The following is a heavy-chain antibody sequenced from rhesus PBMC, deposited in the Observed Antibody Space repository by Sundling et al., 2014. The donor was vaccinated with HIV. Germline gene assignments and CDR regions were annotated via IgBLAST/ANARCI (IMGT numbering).Heavy chain of an antibody. D-gene: IGHD3-34*01. CDR3: ARGWANFLIYYFDY. CDR1: GGSISDTYR. J-gene: IGHJ4*01. V-gene: IGHV4S10*01. Sequence: QVQLQESGPGVVKPSETLSLTCAVSGGSISDTYRWGWIRQPPGKGLEWIGNTLVSTAINYNPSLKSRVTISKDTSKNQFSLRLTSVTAADTAVYYCARGWANFLIYYFDYWGQGVLVTVSS. CDR2: TLVSTAI.